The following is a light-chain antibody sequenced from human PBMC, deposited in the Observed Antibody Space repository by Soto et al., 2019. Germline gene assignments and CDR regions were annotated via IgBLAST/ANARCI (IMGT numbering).Light chain of an antibody. CDR1: SSNIGSNP. V-gene: IGLV1-44*01. J-gene: IGLJ3*02. Sequence: QSVLTQPPSASGAPGQRGTISCSGSSSNIGSNPVNWYQQLPGTAPKLLIYTDNERPSGVPDRFSGSKSGTSASLAIGGLQSEDEADYYCATWDDSLSGPVFGGGTKLTVL. CDR2: TDN. CDR3: ATWDDSLSGPV.